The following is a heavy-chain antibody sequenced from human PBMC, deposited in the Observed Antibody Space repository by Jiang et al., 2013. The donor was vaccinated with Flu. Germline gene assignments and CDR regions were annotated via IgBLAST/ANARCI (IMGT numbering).Heavy chain of an antibody. J-gene: IGHJ6*02. D-gene: IGHD5-18*01. CDR3: AREMMDTAMVMGYYYGMDV. V-gene: IGHV1-69*04. Sequence: SGAEVKKPGSSVKVSCKASGGTFSSYAISWVRQAPGQGLEWMGRIIPILGIANYAQKFQGRVTITADKSTSAAYMELSSLRSEDTAVYYCAREMMDTAMVMGYYYGMDVWGQGTTVTVSS. CDR1: GGTFSSYA. CDR2: IIPILGIA.